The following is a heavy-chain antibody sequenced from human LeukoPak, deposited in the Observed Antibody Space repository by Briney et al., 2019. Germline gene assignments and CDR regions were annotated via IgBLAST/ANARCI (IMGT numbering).Heavy chain of an antibody. D-gene: IGHD6-13*01. J-gene: IGHJ5*02. V-gene: IGHV1-69*05. CDR3: ARESYSSSWHQGGWFDP. CDR1: GGTFSSYA. CDR2: IIPIFGTA. Sequence: ASVKVSCKASGGTFSSYAISWVRQAPGQGLEWMGGIIPIFGTANYAQKFQGRVTITTDESTSTAYMELSSLRSEDTAAYYCARESYSSSWHQGGWFDPWGQGTLVTVSS.